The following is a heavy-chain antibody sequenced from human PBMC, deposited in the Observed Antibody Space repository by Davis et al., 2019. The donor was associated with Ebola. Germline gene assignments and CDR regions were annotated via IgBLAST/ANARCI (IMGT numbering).Heavy chain of an antibody. V-gene: IGHV4-30-4*01. CDR1: GGSISSGDYY. CDR2: IYYSGST. Sequence: LRLSCTVSGGSISSGDYYWSWFRQPPGKGLEWIGYIYYSGSTSYNPSLKSRVTISVGTSKTQFSLKLTSVTPADTAVYYCARASRGYTYGYFNLWGQGTLVTVAS. J-gene: IGHJ5*02. D-gene: IGHD5-18*01. CDR3: ARASRGYTYGYFNL.